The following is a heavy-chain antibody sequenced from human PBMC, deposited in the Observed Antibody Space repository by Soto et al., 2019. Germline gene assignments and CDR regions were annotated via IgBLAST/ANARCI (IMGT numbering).Heavy chain of an antibody. Sequence: QITLKESGPTLVKPTETLTLTCTFSGFSLTTNGVGVGWIRQPPGKPLEWLGLSYWDDDKRYSPSLQNRLTISKDTSKNQVVLTLANMAPEDTGTYYCAYRKGAATGTGNWFDPWGQGTPVTVSS. CDR3: AYRKGAATGTGNWFDP. D-gene: IGHD1-1*01. CDR1: GFSLTTNGVG. J-gene: IGHJ5*02. CDR2: SYWDDDK. V-gene: IGHV2-5*02.